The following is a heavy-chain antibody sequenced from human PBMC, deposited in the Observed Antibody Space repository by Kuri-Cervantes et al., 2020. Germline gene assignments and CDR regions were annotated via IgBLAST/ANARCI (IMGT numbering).Heavy chain of an antibody. V-gene: IGHV3-48*04. Sequence: GGSLRLSCAASGFTFSDYSLNWVRQAPGKGLEWISYINPTSASIHYADSVRGRFTISRDNAKNSLYLQMNSLRAEDTAVYYCARLYYYDSVSNYWGQGTLVTVSS. CDR3: ARLYYYDSVSNY. D-gene: IGHD3-22*01. J-gene: IGHJ4*02. CDR1: GFTFSDYS. CDR2: INPTSASI.